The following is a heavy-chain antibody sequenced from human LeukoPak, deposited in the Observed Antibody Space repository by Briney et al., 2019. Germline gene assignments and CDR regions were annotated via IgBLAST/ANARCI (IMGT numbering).Heavy chain of an antibody. CDR1: GFTLSSFS. CDR2: ISSSTSTI. V-gene: IGHV3-48*01. CDR3: ARGGPYYYYYMDV. J-gene: IGHJ6*03. Sequence: GSLRLSCAASGFTLSSFSMNWVRQAPGKGLEWVSYISSSTSTIYYADSVKGRFTISRDNAKNSLYLQMNSLRAEDTAVYYCARGGPYYYYYMDVWGKGTTVTVSS.